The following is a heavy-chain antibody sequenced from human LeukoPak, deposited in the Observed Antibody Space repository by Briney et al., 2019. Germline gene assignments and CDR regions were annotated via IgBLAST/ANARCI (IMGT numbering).Heavy chain of an antibody. CDR3: ARTSSLDY. CDR1: GGSINNYY. V-gene: IGHV4-4*07. D-gene: IGHD6-6*01. J-gene: IGHJ4*02. CDR2: IYNTGST. Sequence: SETLSLTCTVSGGSINNYYWSWIRQPAGKGLEWIGRIYNTGSTNSNPSLRSRVTMSVDTSKNQFSLKLTSVTAADTAVYYCARTSSLDYWGQGTLVTVSS.